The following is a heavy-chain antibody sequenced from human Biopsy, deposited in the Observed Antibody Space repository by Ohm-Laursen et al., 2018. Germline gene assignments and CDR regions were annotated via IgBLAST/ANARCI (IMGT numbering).Heavy chain of an antibody. CDR3: GRREVVITHDAFDT. D-gene: IGHD3-22*01. V-gene: IGHV4-31*03. J-gene: IGHJ3*02. CDR2: IFYSANT. CDR1: GVPINGGRYY. Sequence: SETLSLTCTVSGVPINGGRYYWNWIRHHPGKGLEWIGNIFYSANTYYNPSLKSRVTISVDTSKNQFSLKLNSVTAADTAVYYCGRREVVITHDAFDTWGQGTMVTVSS.